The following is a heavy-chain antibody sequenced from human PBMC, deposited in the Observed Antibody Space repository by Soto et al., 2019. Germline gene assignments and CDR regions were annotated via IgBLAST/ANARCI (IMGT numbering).Heavy chain of an antibody. Sequence: GASVKVSCKASGGTFSSYAISWVRQAPGQGLEWMGGIIPIFGTANYAQKFQGRVTITADESTSTAYMELSSLRSEDTAVYYCAREKGVAGHYYHGMDVWGQGTTVTVSS. D-gene: IGHD3-3*01. CDR3: AREKGVAGHYYHGMDV. V-gene: IGHV1-69*13. J-gene: IGHJ6*02. CDR1: GGTFSSYA. CDR2: IIPIFGTA.